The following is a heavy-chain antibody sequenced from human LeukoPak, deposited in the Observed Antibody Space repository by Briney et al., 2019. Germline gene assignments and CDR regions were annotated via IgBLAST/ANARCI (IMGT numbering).Heavy chain of an antibody. CDR3: ARVYYYDSSGSSYYFDY. D-gene: IGHD3-22*01. CDR2: IYSGGST. V-gene: IGHV3-53*01. Sequence: PGGSLRLSCAASGFTVSSNYMSWVRQAPGKGLEWVSVIYSGGSTYYADSVKGRFTISRDNSKNTLYLQMNSLRAEDTAVYYCARVYYYDSSGSSYYFDYWGQGTLVTVSS. CDR1: GFTVSSNY. J-gene: IGHJ4*02.